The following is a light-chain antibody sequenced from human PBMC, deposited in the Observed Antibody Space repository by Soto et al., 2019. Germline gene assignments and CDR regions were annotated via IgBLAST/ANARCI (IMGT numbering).Light chain of an antibody. CDR1: QGISSW. Sequence: DLQMTQSPSSVSASVGDRVTITCRASQGISSWLAWYQQKPGQAPKLLIYAASNLQSGVPSRFSGSGSGTDFTLTINSLQPEDIATYYCQQDITFPFTFGPGTKVDVK. CDR3: QQDITFPFT. J-gene: IGKJ3*01. V-gene: IGKV1-12*01. CDR2: AAS.